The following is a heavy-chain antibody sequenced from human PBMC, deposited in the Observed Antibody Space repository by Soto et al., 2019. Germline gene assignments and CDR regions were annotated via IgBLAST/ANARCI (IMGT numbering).Heavy chain of an antibody. D-gene: IGHD6-13*01. CDR2: MNPNSGNT. V-gene: IGHV1-8*01. J-gene: IGHJ4*02. CDR3: ARGGLSRWAAGIYGSFFRKYFDY. CDR1: GYTFTSYD. Sequence: QVQLVQSGAEVKKPGASVKVSCKASGYTFTSYDINWVRQATGQGLEWMGWMNPNSGNTGYAQKCPGRVNMTRNTSISTAYMELSSLRSEDTAVYYCARGGLSRWAAGIYGSFFRKYFDYWGQGTLVTVSS.